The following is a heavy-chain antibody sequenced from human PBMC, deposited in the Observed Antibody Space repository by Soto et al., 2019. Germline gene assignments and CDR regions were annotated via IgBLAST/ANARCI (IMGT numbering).Heavy chain of an antibody. V-gene: IGHV4-28*01. CDR1: GYSISSSNW. CDR3: ARRGIQGPIAY. CDR2: IYYSGTT. Sequence: QVQLQESGPGLVKPSDTLSLTCAVSGYSISSSNWWGWIRQPPGKGLEWIAYIYYSGTTYYNPSLRSRVTLSLDTSKTRISLKRTSVTAVDTTVYYCARRGIQGPIAYWGQGTLVTVSS. J-gene: IGHJ4*02. D-gene: IGHD3-16*01.